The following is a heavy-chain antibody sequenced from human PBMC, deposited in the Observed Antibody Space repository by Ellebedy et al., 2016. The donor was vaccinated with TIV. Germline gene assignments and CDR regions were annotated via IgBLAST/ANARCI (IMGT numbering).Heavy chain of an antibody. CDR2: ISYDGSNK. V-gene: IGHV3-30*18. D-gene: IGHD4/OR15-4a*01. Sequence: GESLKISCAASGFTFSSYGMHWVRQAPGKGLEWVAVISYDGSNKYYADSVKGRFTTSRDNSKNTLYLQMNSLRPEDTAVYYCANRGARGTFSMDVWGKGTTVTVSS. CDR1: GFTFSSYG. J-gene: IGHJ6*03. CDR3: ANRGARGTFSMDV.